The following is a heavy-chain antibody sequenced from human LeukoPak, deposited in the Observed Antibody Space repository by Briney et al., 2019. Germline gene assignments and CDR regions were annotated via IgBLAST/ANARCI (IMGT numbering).Heavy chain of an antibody. J-gene: IGHJ4*02. Sequence: GSLRLSCAASGFTVSSNYMNWVRQAPGKGLEWVSVIYSGGSTYYADSVKGRFTISRDNSKNTLYLQMNSLRAEDTAVYYCARGQEVATIVGYFDYWGQGTLVTVSS. CDR2: IYSGGST. D-gene: IGHD5-24*01. CDR1: GFTVSSNY. CDR3: ARGQEVATIVGYFDY. V-gene: IGHV3-66*01.